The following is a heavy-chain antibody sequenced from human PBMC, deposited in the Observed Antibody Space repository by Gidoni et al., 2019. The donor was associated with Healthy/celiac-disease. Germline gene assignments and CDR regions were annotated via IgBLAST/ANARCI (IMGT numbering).Heavy chain of an antibody. D-gene: IGHD2-15*01. J-gene: IGHJ4*02. Sequence: QVQLVQSGAEVKKPGASVKVSCKASGYTFPSYYMHWVRQAPGQGLEWMGIINPSGGSTSYAQKFQGRVTMTRDTSTSTVYMELSSLRSEDTAVYYCARGKFRRDCSGGSCYRSHFDYWGQGTLVTVSS. CDR3: ARGKFRRDCSGGSCYRSHFDY. CDR2: INPSGGST. CDR1: GYTFPSYY. V-gene: IGHV1-46*01.